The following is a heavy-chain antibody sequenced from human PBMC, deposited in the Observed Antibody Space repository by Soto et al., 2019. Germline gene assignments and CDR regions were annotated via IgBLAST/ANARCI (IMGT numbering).Heavy chain of an antibody. V-gene: IGHV4-30-2*01. CDR3: ACSTRGGAFDI. D-gene: IGHD2-2*01. CDR2: IYHSGST. Sequence: QLQLQESGSGLVKPSQTLSLTCAVSGGSISSGGYSWSWIRQPPGKGLEWIGYIYHSGSTYYNPSLKSRVTISVDRPKNEFSLKLSSVTAADTAVYYCACSTRGGAFDIWGQGTMVTVSS. J-gene: IGHJ3*02. CDR1: GGSISSGGYS.